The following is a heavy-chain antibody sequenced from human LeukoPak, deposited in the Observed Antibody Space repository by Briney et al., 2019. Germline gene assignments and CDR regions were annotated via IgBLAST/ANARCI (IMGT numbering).Heavy chain of an antibody. V-gene: IGHV4-59*08. CDR2: IYNSGST. J-gene: IGHJ6*02. CDR1: GGSISSYY. Sequence: SETLSLTCTVSGGSISSYYWSWIRQPPGKGLECLGYIYNSGSTNYNPSLKSRVSISVDTSKNQFSLKLSSVTAADTAVYYCARVAVVPAAPYYYYGMDVWGQGTTVTVSS. D-gene: IGHD2-2*01. CDR3: ARVAVVPAAPYYYYGMDV.